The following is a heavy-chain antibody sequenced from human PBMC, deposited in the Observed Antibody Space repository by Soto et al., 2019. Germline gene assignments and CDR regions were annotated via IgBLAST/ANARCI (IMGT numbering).Heavy chain of an antibody. J-gene: IGHJ4*02. CDR2: IAYDGSNK. CDR3: ARDGGYNYGSPIDY. V-gene: IGHV3-30-3*01. Sequence: QVQLVESGGGVVQSGRSLTLSCAASGFTFSSYVMHWVRQAPGKGLEWVAVIAYDGSNKYYADSVKGRFTISRDNSKKTLYLQMNSLRAEDTALYYCARDGGYNYGSPIDYWGQGILVTVSS. CDR1: GFTFSSYV. D-gene: IGHD5-18*01.